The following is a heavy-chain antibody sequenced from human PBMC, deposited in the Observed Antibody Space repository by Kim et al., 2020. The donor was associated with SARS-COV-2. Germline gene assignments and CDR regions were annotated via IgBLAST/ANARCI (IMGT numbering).Heavy chain of an antibody. Sequence: SETLSLTCTVSGGSISTAFYWGWIRQPPGKGLEWFCSVYYTGDTYYSPSLKGRVPLYVDTSKNQFSLDVNSVTAADTAMYYRARPSSRFGDFALWVLGTL. CDR1: GGSISTAFY. CDR3: ARPSSRFGDFAL. V-gene: IGHV4-39*01. D-gene: IGHD3-16*01. J-gene: IGHJ5*02. CDR2: VYYTGDT.